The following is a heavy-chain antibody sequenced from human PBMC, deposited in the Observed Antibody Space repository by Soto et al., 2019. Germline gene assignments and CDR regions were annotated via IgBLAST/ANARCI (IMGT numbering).Heavy chain of an antibody. CDR3: ARGRGSGYYNWFDP. CDR2: IYYSGST. J-gene: IGHJ5*02. CDR1: GGSISTYD. V-gene: IGHV4-59*12. D-gene: IGHD3-3*01. Sequence: PSETLSLTCTVSGGSISTYDWSWIRQPPGKGLEWIGYIYYSGSTNYNPSLKSRVTISVDTSKNQFSLKLSSVTAADTAVYYCARGRGSGYYNWFDPWGQGTLVTVSS.